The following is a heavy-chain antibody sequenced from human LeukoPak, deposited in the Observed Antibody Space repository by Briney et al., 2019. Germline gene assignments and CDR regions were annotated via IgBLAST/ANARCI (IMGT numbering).Heavy chain of an antibody. D-gene: IGHD3-22*01. CDR1: GASISCSHW. CDR2: IYHSGST. J-gene: IGHJ4*02. V-gene: IGHV4-4*02. Sequence: PSGTLSLTCAVSGASISCSHWWSWVRQAPGKGLEWIGEIYHSGSTNYNPSLKSRVTISVDKSKNQFSLKLSSVTAADTAVYYCARTYDTSGYYYAFDYWGQGTLVTVSS. CDR3: ARTYDTSGYYYAFDY.